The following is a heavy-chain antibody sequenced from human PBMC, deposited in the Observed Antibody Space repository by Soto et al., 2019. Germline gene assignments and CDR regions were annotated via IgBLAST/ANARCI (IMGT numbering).Heavy chain of an antibody. V-gene: IGHV3-30*18. CDR2: ISYDGSNK. CDR3: AKEYYDILTGHTWGWEPYNWFDP. CDR1: GFTFSSYG. J-gene: IGHJ5*02. Sequence: PGGSLRLSCAASGFTFSSYGMHWVRQAPGKGLEWVAVISYDGSNKYYADSVKGRFTISRDNSKNTLYLQMNSLRAEDTAVYYCAKEYYDILTGHTWGWEPYNWFDPWGQGTLVTVSS. D-gene: IGHD3-9*01.